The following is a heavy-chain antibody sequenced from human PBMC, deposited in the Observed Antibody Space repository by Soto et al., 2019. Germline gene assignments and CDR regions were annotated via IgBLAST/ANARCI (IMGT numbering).Heavy chain of an antibody. V-gene: IGHV3-30*18. CDR2: ISYDGSNK. CDR3: AKGSRGGKNAFNI. Sequence: GGSLRLSCAASGFTFSSYGMHWVRQAPGKGLEWVAVISYDGSNKYYADSVKGRFTISRDNSKNTLYLQMNSLRAEDTAVYYWAKGSRGGKNAFNIGAQGKMLPVSS. D-gene: IGHD2-15*01. J-gene: IGHJ3*02. CDR1: GFTFSSYG.